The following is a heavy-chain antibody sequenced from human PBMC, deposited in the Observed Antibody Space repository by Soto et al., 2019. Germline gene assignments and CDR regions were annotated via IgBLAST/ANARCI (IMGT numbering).Heavy chain of an antibody. CDR1: GGSISSGYYY. CDR3: ARGFPAILTGYYYYFSGMDV. Sequence: ETPSLTCSGSGGSISSGYYYWNWVRQPPLNGLEWIGEINHSGSTNYNPSLKSRVTISVDTSKNQFSLKLSSVTAADTAVYYCARGFPAILTGYYYYFSGMDVWGQETTVTVSS. D-gene: IGHD3-9*01. CDR2: INHSGST. V-gene: IGHV4-34*01. J-gene: IGHJ6*02.